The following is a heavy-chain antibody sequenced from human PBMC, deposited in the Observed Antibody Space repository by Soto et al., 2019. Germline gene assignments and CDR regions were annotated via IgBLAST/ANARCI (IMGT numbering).Heavy chain of an antibody. CDR2: ISGSGGST. Sequence: GGSLRLSCAASGFTFSSDAMSWVRQAPGKGLEWVSAISGSGGSTYYADSVKGRFTISRDNSKNTLYLQMNSLRAEDTAVYYCAKTGDSSGYYTATGYFDYWGQGTLVTVSS. J-gene: IGHJ4*02. CDR3: AKTGDSSGYYTATGYFDY. V-gene: IGHV3-23*01. CDR1: GFTFSSDA. D-gene: IGHD3-22*01.